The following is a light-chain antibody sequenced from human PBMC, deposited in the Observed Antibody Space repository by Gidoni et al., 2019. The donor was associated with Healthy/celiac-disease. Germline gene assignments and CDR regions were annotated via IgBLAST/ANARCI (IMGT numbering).Light chain of an antibody. Sequence: EIVMTQSPATLSVSPGERATLPCRASQSVSSNLAWYQQKPGQAPRLLIYGASTRPTGIPARFSGSGSGTEFTLTISSLQSEDFAVYYCQQYNNWPPEYTFGQGTKLEIK. V-gene: IGKV3-15*01. CDR1: QSVSSN. CDR3: QQYNNWPPEYT. J-gene: IGKJ2*01. CDR2: GAS.